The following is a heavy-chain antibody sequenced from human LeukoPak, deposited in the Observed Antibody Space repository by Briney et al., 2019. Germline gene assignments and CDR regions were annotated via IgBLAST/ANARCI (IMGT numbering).Heavy chain of an antibody. V-gene: IGHV4-34*01. CDR1: GGSISSYY. CDR3: ARRGVVTGIDY. J-gene: IGHJ4*02. CDR2: INHSGST. D-gene: IGHD2-21*02. Sequence: SETLSLTCTVSGGSISSYYWSWIRQPPGKGLEWIGEINHSGSTNYNPSLKSRVTISVDTSKNQFSLKLSSVTAADTAVYYCARRGVVTGIDYWGQGTLVTVSS.